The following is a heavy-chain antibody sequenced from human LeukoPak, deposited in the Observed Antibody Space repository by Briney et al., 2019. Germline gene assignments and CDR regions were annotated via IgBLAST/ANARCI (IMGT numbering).Heavy chain of an antibody. CDR3: ARERVHYCSSTSCYVERTSYYMDV. D-gene: IGHD2-2*01. CDR2: ISYDGSIQ. J-gene: IGHJ6*03. V-gene: IGHV3-30*04. CDR1: GFTFTSYA. Sequence: GGSLRLSCAASGFTFTSYAMHWVRQAPGKGLEWVAVISYDGSIQHYADSVKGRFTISRDNSKNTLYLQMNSLRAEDTAVYYCARERVHYCSSTSCYVERTSYYMDVWGKGTTVTVSS.